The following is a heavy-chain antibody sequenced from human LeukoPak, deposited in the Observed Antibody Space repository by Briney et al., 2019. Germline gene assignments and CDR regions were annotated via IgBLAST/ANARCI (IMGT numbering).Heavy chain of an antibody. CDR3: ATAVASSSGWYADY. J-gene: IGHJ4*02. Sequence: GGSLRLSCAASGFTFSSYSMNWVRQAPGKGLEWVANIKEDGSAKYYVDSVKGRFTISRDNSKNTLYLQMNSLRAEDTAVYYCATAVASSSGWYADYWGQGTLVTVSS. D-gene: IGHD6-19*01. CDR2: IKEDGSAK. V-gene: IGHV3-7*01. CDR1: GFTFSSYS.